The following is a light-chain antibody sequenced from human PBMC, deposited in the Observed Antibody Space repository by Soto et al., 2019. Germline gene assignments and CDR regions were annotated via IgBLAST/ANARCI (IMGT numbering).Light chain of an antibody. J-gene: IGKJ5*01. CDR1: QSFSSW. Sequence: DIQMTQSPSTLSASVGDRVTITCRASQSFSSWLAWYQQKPGKAPKLLISKASSLESGVPSTFSASGSGTDFTLTISSLRPDDFATYYCLQSHSTPLTFGQGTRLDI. V-gene: IGKV1-5*03. CDR2: KAS. CDR3: LQSHSTPLT.